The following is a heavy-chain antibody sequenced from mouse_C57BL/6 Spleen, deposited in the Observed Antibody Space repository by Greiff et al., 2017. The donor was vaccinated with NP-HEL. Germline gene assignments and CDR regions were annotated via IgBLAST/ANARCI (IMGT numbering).Heavy chain of an antibody. V-gene: IGHV5-9-1*02. CDR3: TRDGGNYWYFDV. CDR1: GFTFSSYA. CDR2: ISSGGDYI. J-gene: IGHJ1*03. Sequence: EVKLQESGEGLVKPGGSLKLSCAASGFTFSSYAMSWVRQTPEKRLEWVAYISSGGDYIYYADTVKGRFTISRDNARNTLYLQMSSLKSEDTAMYYCTRDGGNYWYFDVWGTGTTVTVSS. D-gene: IGHD1-1*02.